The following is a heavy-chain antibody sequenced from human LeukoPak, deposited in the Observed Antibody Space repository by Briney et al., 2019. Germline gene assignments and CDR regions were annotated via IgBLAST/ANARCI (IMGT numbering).Heavy chain of an antibody. CDR3: ARVLGYCTNGVCYKNWFDP. CDR1: GGSITNTNY. Sequence: SETLSLTCGVSGGSITNTNYWTLVRQPPGKGLEWIGEVNLQGSTNYNPSLKSRVTISVDTSKNQFSLKLSSVTAADTAVYYCARVLGYCTNGVCYKNWFDPWGQGTLVTVSS. J-gene: IGHJ5*02. V-gene: IGHV4-4*02. CDR2: VNLQGST. D-gene: IGHD2-8*01.